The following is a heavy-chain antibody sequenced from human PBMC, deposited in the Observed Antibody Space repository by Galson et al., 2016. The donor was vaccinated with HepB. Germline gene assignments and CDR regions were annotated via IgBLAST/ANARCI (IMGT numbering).Heavy chain of an antibody. V-gene: IGHV3-23*01. Sequence: SLRLSCAASGFTFSTYAMTWVRQAPGKGLEYVSSIGGSGFDTYYADSVKGRFTISRDNSRNTLSLQMDSLRADDTALYYCAKGGLGERGSLIYWGQGALVTVSS. D-gene: IGHD3-16*01. J-gene: IGHJ4*02. CDR3: AKGGLGERGSLIY. CDR2: IGGSGFDT. CDR1: GFTFSTYA.